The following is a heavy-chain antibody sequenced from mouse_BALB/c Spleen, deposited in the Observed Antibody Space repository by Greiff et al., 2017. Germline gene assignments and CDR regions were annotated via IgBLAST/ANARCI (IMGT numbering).Heavy chain of an antibody. Sequence: VQLQQSGPQLVRPGASVKISCKASGYSFTSYWMHWVKQRPGQGLEWIGMIDPSDSETRLNQKFKDKATLTVDKSSSTAYMQLSSPTSEDSAVYYCARLYYRYDEFAYWGQGTLVTVSA. CDR3: ARLYYRYDEFAY. D-gene: IGHD2-14*01. CDR2: IDPSDSET. J-gene: IGHJ3*01. CDR1: GYSFTSYW. V-gene: IGHV1S127*01.